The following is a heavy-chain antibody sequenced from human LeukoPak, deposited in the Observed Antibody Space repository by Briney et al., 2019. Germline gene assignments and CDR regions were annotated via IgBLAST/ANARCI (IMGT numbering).Heavy chain of an antibody. J-gene: IGHJ4*02. CDR2: INHSGST. CDR1: GGSFSGYY. Sequence: SETLSLTCAVYGGSFSGYYWSWIRQPSGKGLEWIGEINHSGSTNYNPSLKSRVTISVDTSKNQFSLKLSSVTAADTAVYYCRLTMVRGVIKRFDYWGQGTLVTVSS. CDR3: RLTMVRGVIKRFDY. D-gene: IGHD3-10*01. V-gene: IGHV4-34*01.